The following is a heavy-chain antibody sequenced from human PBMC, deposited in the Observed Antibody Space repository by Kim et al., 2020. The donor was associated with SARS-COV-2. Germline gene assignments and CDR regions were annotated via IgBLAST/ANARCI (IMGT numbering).Heavy chain of an antibody. CDR1: GFTFDDYA. Sequence: GGSLRLSCAASGFTFDDYAMHWVRQAPGKGLEWVSGISWNSGSIGYADSVKGRFTISRDNAKNSLYLQMNSLRAEDTALYYCAIAYCGGDCYSGYFQHWGQGTLVTVSS. D-gene: IGHD2-21*02. CDR2: ISWNSGSI. V-gene: IGHV3-9*01. J-gene: IGHJ1*01. CDR3: AIAYCGGDCYSGYFQH.